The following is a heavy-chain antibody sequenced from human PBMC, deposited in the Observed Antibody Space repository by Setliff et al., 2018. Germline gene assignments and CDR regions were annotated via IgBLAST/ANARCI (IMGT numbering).Heavy chain of an antibody. V-gene: IGHV3-53*01. CDR3: AREMEAAGQRAFDI. J-gene: IGHJ3*02. D-gene: IGHD6-13*01. Sequence: GGSLRLSCAASGFTVSSNYMSWVRQAPGKGLEWVSVIYSGGSTYYADSVKGRFTISRDNSKNTLYLQMNSLTAEDTAVYYCAREMEAAGQRAFDIWGQGTMVTVSS. CDR2: IYSGGST. CDR1: GFTVSSNY.